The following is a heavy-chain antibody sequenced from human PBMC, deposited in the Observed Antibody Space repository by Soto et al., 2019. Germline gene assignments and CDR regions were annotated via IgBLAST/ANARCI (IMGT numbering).Heavy chain of an antibody. CDR2: MYYSGST. CDR1: GGSISSGGYY. CDR3: ARGVVATRVFY. D-gene: IGHD5-12*01. V-gene: IGHV4-31*03. J-gene: IGHJ4*02. Sequence: QVQLQESGPGLVKPSQTLSLTCTVSGGSISSGGYYWSWIRQHPGKGLEWLGYMYYSGSTYYNPSLMSRVTISVDTSKNQFSLKLSSVTAADTAVYYCARGVVATRVFYWGQGTLVTVSS.